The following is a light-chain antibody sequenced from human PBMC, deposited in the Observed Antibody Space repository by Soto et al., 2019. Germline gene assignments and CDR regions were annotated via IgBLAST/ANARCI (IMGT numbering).Light chain of an antibody. CDR2: DAS. CDR1: QSVRNVY. J-gene: IGKJ2*01. CDR3: QQSCSSPRT. V-gene: IGKV3-20*01. Sequence: EIVLTQSPGTLSLSPGERATLSCRASQSVRNVYLAWYQQKPGQAPRLLIYDASNRATGIPDRFGGSGSGTDFTLTINRLEPEDFAVYYCQQSCSSPRTFGQGTKLEIK.